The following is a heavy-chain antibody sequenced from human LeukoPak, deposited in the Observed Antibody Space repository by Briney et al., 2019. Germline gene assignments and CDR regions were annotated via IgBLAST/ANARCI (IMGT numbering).Heavy chain of an antibody. J-gene: IGHJ5*02. CDR1: GFTFDRYS. CDR2: ISNSGSTI. CDR3: ARPRRGGT. V-gene: IGHV3-48*04. Sequence: GGSLRLSCAASGFTFDRYSMNWVRQAPGKGLEWLSYISNSGSTIYYADSMKGRLTVSRDNAKNSLYLQMNSLRAEDTAVYYCARPRRGGTWGQGTLVTVSS. D-gene: IGHD3-16*01.